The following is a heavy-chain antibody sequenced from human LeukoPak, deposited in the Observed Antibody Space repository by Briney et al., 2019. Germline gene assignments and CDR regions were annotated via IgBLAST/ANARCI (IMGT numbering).Heavy chain of an antibody. CDR2: ISYSSTYI. CDR3: AREGGLNNWYYYMDV. D-gene: IGHD1-20*01. CDR1: VFSISTHT. V-gene: IGHV3-21*01. J-gene: IGHJ6*03. Sequence: PGGSLRLFCAASVFSISTHTMSWVRQARGRGLEGVSSISYSSTYIYYADSVKGRFTISRDNAKHSGYVLKNSVMARDAAVYYCAREGGLNNWYYYMDVWGKGATVTVPS.